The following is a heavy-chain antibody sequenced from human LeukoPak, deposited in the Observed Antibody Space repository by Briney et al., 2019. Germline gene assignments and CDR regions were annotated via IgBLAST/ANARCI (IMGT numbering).Heavy chain of an antibody. CDR3: ARRDGGKSSFDY. CDR2: ISYVGTNK. CDR1: GFNFGSCA. J-gene: IGHJ4*02. D-gene: IGHD4-23*01. Sequence: GRSLRLSCAASGFNFGSCALHWVRQAPGKGLEWVAVISYVGTNKYYPDPVKGRFTISRDNSKNTLYLQMNSLRDEDTAVYYCARRDGGKSSFDYWGQGTLVTVSS. V-gene: IGHV3-30-3*01.